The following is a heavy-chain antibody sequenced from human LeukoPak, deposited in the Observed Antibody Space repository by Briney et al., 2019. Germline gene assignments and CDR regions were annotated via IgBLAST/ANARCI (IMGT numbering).Heavy chain of an antibody. CDR1: GYTFTSYY. J-gene: IGHJ5*02. D-gene: IGHD2-8*01. CDR3: ARSDGNWFDP. V-gene: IGHV1-46*01. Sequence: ASVKVSCKASGYTFTSYYMHWVRQAPGQGLEWMGIINPSGGTTTYAQKFQGRVTMTRDTSTGTVYMELSSLRSKDTAVYYCARSDGNWFDPWGQGTLVTVSS. CDR2: INPSGGTT.